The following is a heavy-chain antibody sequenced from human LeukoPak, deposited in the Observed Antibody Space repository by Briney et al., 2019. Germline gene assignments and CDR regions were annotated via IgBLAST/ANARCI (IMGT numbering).Heavy chain of an antibody. J-gene: IGHJ4*02. Sequence: HPRGSLRLACAASGFTFSSHAMSWVRQAPGKGLVWVSRINSDGSTTRYADSVKGRFTISRDNVNNTLYLQMNSLRAEDTAVYYCARDGQGDPALDYWGQGTLVTVSS. CDR1: GFTFSSHA. CDR2: INSDGSTT. D-gene: IGHD2-21*02. V-gene: IGHV3-74*01. CDR3: ARDGQGDPALDY.